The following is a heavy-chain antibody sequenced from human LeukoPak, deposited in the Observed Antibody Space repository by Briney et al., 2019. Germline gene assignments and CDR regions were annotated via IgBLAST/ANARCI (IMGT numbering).Heavy chain of an antibody. CDR1: GFTFSTYW. D-gene: IGHD2-2*01. CDR2: IKQDGSDK. Sequence: PGGSLRLSCAASGFTFSTYWMSWVRQAPGKGLEWVANIKQDGSDKYYVDSVKGRFTISRDNAKNSLFLQMNSLRAEDTAVDYCARVRCSSNSCFPDYWGQGTLVTVPS. CDR3: ARVRCSSNSCFPDY. J-gene: IGHJ4*02. V-gene: IGHV3-7*01.